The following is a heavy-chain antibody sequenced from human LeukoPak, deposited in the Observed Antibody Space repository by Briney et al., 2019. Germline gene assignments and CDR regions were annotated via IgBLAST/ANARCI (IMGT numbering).Heavy chain of an antibody. CDR1: GGSISSYY. D-gene: IGHD4-17*01. Sequence: PSETLSLTCTVSGGSISSYYWSWIWQPPGKGLEWIGYIYYSGSTNYNPSLKSRVTISVDTSKNQFSLKLSSVTAADTAVYYCARVPHFGDYGWFDPWGQGTPVTVSS. CDR2: IYYSGST. CDR3: ARVPHFGDYGWFDP. J-gene: IGHJ5*02. V-gene: IGHV4-59*01.